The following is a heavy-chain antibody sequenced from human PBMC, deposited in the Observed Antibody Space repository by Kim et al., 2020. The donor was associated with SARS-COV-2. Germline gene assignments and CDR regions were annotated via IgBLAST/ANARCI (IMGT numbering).Heavy chain of an antibody. D-gene: IGHD6-19*01. J-gene: IGHJ6*02. CDR1: GGSISSYY. CDR2: IYYSGST. CDR3: ARVGGSGWYGGDYYYYGMDV. V-gene: IGHV4-59*01. Sequence: SETLSLTCTVSGGSISSYYWSWIRQPPGKGLEWIGYIYYSGSTNYNPSLKSRVTISVDTSKNQFSLKLSSVTAADTAVYYCARVGGSGWYGGDYYYYGMDVWGQGTTVTVSS.